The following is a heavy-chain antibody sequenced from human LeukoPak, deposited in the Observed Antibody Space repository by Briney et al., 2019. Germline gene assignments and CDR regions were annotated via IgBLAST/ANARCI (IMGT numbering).Heavy chain of an antibody. Sequence: KPSETLSLTCTVSGGSISSYYWSWIRQPAGKGLEWIGRIYTSGSTNYNPSLKSRVTMSVDTSENQFSLKLSSVTAADTAVYYCATHGKYCSSTSCLGSFDYWGQGTLVTVSS. V-gene: IGHV4-4*07. J-gene: IGHJ4*02. CDR3: ATHGKYCSSTSCLGSFDY. CDR1: GGSISSYY. CDR2: IYTSGST. D-gene: IGHD2-2*01.